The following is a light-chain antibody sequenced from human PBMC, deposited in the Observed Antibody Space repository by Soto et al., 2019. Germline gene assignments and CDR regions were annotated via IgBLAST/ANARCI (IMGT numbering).Light chain of an antibody. CDR3: QQYNNWPYS. Sequence: ETVMTQSPATLSVSPGERATLSCGSSRSVGRDLAWYLHKPGQSPRLLISAASTRASNISARFRGSGSGTEFTLTICRLQSEDFADYYCQQYNNWPYSFGPGTNVDIK. CDR2: AAS. V-gene: IGKV3-15*01. J-gene: IGKJ3*01. CDR1: RSVGRD.